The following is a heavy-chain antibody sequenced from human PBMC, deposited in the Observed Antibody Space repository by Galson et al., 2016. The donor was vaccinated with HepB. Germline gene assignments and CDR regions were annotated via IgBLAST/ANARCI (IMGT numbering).Heavy chain of an antibody. CDR2: ISSDGLTT. CDR1: GFTFRTYW. J-gene: IGHJ4*02. D-gene: IGHD5-24*01. V-gene: IGHV3-74*03. CDR3: ARAPLEMATIQRGYFDY. Sequence: SLRLSCAASGFTFRTYWMHWVRQSPGMGLVWVSRISSDGLTTTYADSVKGRFTISRDNSRNTLYLQMNSLRAEDTGVYYCARAPLEMATIQRGYFDYWGQGTLVTVSS.